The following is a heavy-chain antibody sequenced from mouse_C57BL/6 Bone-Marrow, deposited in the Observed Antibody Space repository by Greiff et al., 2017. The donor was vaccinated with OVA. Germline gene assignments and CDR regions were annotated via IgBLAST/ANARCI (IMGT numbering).Heavy chain of an antibody. V-gene: IGHV5-4*01. Sequence: EVKVEESGGGLVKPGGSLKLSCAASGFTFSSYAMSWVRQTPEKRLEWVATISDGGSYTYYPDNVKGRFTISRDNAKNNLYLQMSHLKSEDTAMYYCARDRPYYFDYWGQGTTLTVSS. J-gene: IGHJ2*01. CDR1: GFTFSSYA. CDR3: ARDRPYYFDY. CDR2: ISDGGSYT.